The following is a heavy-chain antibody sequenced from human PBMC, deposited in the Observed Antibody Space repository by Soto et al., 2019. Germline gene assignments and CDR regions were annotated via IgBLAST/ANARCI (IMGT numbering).Heavy chain of an antibody. CDR3: ARDSVGATGNWFDP. CDR2: ISYDGSNK. Sequence: QVQLVESGGGVVQPGRSLRLSCAASGFTFSSYAMHWVRQAPGKGLEWVAVISYDGSNKYYADSVKGRFTISRDNSKNTLYLKMHSLRAADTAVYYCARDSVGATGNWFDPWGQGTLVTVSS. D-gene: IGHD1-26*01. CDR1: GFTFSSYA. V-gene: IGHV3-30-3*01. J-gene: IGHJ5*02.